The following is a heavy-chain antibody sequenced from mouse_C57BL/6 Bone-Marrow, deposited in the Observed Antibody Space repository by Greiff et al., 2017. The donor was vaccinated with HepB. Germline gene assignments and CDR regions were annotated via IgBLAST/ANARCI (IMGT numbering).Heavy chain of an antibody. D-gene: IGHD1-1*01. J-gene: IGHJ3*01. CDR1: GYTFTSYG. CDR3: ARENGRGFAY. V-gene: IGHV1-81*01. CDR2: IYPRSVNT. Sequence: QVQLKESGADLARPGASVKLSCKASGYTFTSYGISWVKQRTGQGLEWIGEIYPRSVNTYYNEKFKGKATLTADKSSSTAYMELRSLTSEDSAVYFCARENGRGFAYWGQGTLVTVSA.